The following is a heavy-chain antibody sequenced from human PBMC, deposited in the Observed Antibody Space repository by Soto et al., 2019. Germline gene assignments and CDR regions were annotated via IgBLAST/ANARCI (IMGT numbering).Heavy chain of an antibody. Sequence: GGSLRLSCAASGFTFDDYTMHWVRQAPGKGLEWVSLISWDGGITYYADSVKGRFTISRDNSKNSLYLQMNRLRTEDTAFYYCAKVKVAGTYYYYGMDVWGQGTTVTVCS. CDR3: AKVKVAGTYYYYGMDV. CDR2: ISWDGGIT. V-gene: IGHV3-43*01. D-gene: IGHD6-19*01. CDR1: GFTFDDYT. J-gene: IGHJ6*02.